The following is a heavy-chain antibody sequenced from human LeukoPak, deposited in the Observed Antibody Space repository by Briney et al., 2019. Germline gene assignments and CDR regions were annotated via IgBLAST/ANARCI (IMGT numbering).Heavy chain of an antibody. D-gene: IGHD6-13*01. CDR3: AKDSHNSSWYWGYYYYYYMDV. Sequence: GGSLRLSCAASGFTFNKYWLHWVRQVPGKGLMWVSRIGAEGSNTDYADSVKGRFTISRDNSKNTLYLQMNSLRAEDTAVYYCAKDSHNSSWYWGYYYYYYMDVWGKGTTVTISS. CDR1: GFTFNKYW. CDR2: IGAEGSNT. J-gene: IGHJ6*03. V-gene: IGHV3-74*01.